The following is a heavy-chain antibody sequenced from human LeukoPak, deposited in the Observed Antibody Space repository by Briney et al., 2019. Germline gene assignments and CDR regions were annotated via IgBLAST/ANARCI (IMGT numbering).Heavy chain of an antibody. CDR1: GGSFSGYY. J-gene: IGHJ4*02. CDR3: ARVKWSITMIVASYYFDY. Sequence: SETLSLTCAVYGGSFSGYYWSWIRQPPGKGLEWIGEINHSGSTNYNPSLKSRVTISVDTSKNQFSLKLSSVTAADTAVYYCARVKWSITMIVASYYFDYWGQGTLVTVSS. CDR2: INHSGST. V-gene: IGHV4-34*01. D-gene: IGHD3-22*01.